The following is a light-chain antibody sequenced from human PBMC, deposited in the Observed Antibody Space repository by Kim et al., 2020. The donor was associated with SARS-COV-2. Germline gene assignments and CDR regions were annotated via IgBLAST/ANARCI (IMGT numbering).Light chain of an antibody. J-gene: IGKJ2*01. Sequence: DIVMTQSPDSLAVSLGERATINCKSSRSLFFSSHNTNSLAWYQQKPGQPPKLLIYWASTRASGVPDRFTGSGSGANFTLTISSLQAEDVADYYCLHYYRTPYTFGQGTKLEI. CDR3: LHYYRTPYT. CDR1: RSLFFSSHNTNS. CDR2: WAS. V-gene: IGKV4-1*01.